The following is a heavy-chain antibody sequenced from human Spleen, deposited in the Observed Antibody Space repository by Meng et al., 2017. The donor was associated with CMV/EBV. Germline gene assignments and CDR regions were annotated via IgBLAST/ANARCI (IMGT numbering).Heavy chain of an antibody. Sequence: SETLSLTCTVSGGSISSSSYYWGWIRQPPGKGLEWIGSIYYSGSTYYNPSLKSRVTISLDTSKNQFSLKLSSVTAADTALYYCARDPQYSSSSGGYWYFDLWGRGTLVTVSS. CDR3: ARDPQYSSSSGGYWYFDL. J-gene: IGHJ2*01. D-gene: IGHD6-6*01. V-gene: IGHV4-39*07. CDR2: IYYSGST. CDR1: GGSISSSSYY.